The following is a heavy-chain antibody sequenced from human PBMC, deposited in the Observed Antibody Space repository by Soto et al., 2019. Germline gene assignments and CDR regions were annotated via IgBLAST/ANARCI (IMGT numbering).Heavy chain of an antibody. Sequence: QVQLVQSGAEVKKPGSSMKVSCKASGGTFNSYDINWVRQAPGQGLEWMGGIIPIVETPKYAQKFQGRVTITADESTNTVYMELSRLRSEDTAMYYCARLSRPNYYDTSGFFKDNGFDPWGQGTLVTVSS. V-gene: IGHV1-69*01. J-gene: IGHJ5*02. CDR2: IIPIVETP. D-gene: IGHD3-22*01. CDR1: GGTFNSYD. CDR3: ARLSRPNYYDTSGFFKDNGFDP.